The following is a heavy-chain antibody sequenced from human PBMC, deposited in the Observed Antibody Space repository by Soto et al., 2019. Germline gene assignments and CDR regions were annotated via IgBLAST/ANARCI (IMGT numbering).Heavy chain of an antibody. V-gene: IGHV4-59*01. CDR2: IYYRGST. CDR1: GGSITSYF. J-gene: IGHJ4*02. CDR3: ARHRGYTYGSPFDY. D-gene: IGHD5-18*01. Sequence: SETLSLTCSVSGGSITSYFWSWIRQPPGKGLELIGYIYYRGSTNYNPSLKSRVTISIDTSKNQFSLNLRSVTAADTAVYYCARHRGYTYGSPFDYWGQGALVTVSS.